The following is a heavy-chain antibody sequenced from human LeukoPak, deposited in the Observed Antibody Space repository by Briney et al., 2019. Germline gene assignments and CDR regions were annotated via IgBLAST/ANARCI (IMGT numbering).Heavy chain of an antibody. CDR3: TKGSTSHIDY. V-gene: IGHV1-69*05. D-gene: IGHD2-2*01. Sequence: SVKVFCKSSGGTFSIYAISWVRQAPGQGLEWMGSIIPIFGTANYAQTSQGRVTNTTDEYTSTDYTALSSLRSEDTAAYSCTKGSTSHIDYGGQGTLVTVSS. CDR1: GGTFSIYA. J-gene: IGHJ4*02. CDR2: IIPIFGTA.